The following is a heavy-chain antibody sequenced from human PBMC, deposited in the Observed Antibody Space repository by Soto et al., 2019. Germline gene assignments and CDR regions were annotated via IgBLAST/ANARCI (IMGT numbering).Heavy chain of an antibody. CDR2: FSSRSLTI. Sequence: EVQLVESGGGLVQPGGSLRLSCAASGFTFSSYRMNWVRQAPGKGLEWGSYFSSRSLTIFYADSVKGLFTISRENAKNSLHLRMNSLGDEDTAVYSCAKGHFSGSYSYYYYGMDVWGQGTTVTDSS. CDR3: AKGHFSGSYSYYYYGMDV. J-gene: IGHJ6*02. V-gene: IGHV3-48*02. CDR1: GFTFSSYR. D-gene: IGHD1-26*01.